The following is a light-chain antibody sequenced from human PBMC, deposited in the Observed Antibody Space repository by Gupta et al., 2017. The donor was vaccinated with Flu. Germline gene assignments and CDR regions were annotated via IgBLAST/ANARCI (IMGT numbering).Light chain of an antibody. CDR2: DNR. CDR1: NSNIGKNS. CDR3: AAWDDHFNTYS. Sequence: QSVLTQPPSASGTPGQRVAISCSGSNSNIGKNSVNWYQQVPGTAPKLLIYDNRQWPSGVPDRFSGSRSGTSASLAISGLQPDDEADDDCAAWDDHFNTYSFGSGTKVTVL. J-gene: IGLJ1*01. V-gene: IGLV1-44*01.